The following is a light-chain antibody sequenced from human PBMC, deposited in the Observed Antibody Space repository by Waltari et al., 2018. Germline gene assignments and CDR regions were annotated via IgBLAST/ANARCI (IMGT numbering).Light chain of an antibody. CDR2: DIS. V-gene: IGKV3-15*01. Sequence: PGERATLFCRTSQSVDYKLAWYQHKPGQAPRLLIYDISTRIPGIPARFSGGGSGTLFTLTISSLQSEDFAVYYCQQYDSWPQTFGGGTKVEIK. CDR3: QQYDSWPQT. J-gene: IGKJ4*01. CDR1: QSVDYK.